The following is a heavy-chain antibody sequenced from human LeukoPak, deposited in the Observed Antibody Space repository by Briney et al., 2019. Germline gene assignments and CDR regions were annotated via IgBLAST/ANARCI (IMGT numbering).Heavy chain of an antibody. V-gene: IGHV4-4*02. CDR2: IFHSGST. J-gene: IGHJ5*02. CDR1: GDSISSNNW. CDR3: ARKGSDTWYTYYFDP. Sequence: PWGTLSLTCAVSGDSISSNNWWSWVRQSPGRGLEWVGEIFHSGSTNYNAALGSRVIVSLDKSKNQFSLKLSSVTAEDTAIYYCARKGSDTWYTYYFDPWGQGTLVTVSS. D-gene: IGHD2/OR15-2a*01.